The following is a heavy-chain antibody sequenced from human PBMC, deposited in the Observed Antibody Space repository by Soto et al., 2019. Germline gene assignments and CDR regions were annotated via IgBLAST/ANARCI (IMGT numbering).Heavy chain of an antibody. J-gene: IGHJ6*02. CDR1: GGSFSGYF. D-gene: IGHD3-3*02. CDR2: INHTGST. V-gene: IGHV4-34*01. CDR3: ARDISGYYYGMDV. Sequence: QVQLQQWGAGLLKPSETLSLTCAVYGGSFSGYFWSWVRQPPGKGLEWIGEINHTGSTKYNPSLKSRATISLDTSKHQVSLKVYSVTAADTGVYYCARDISGYYYGMDVWGQGTTVTVS.